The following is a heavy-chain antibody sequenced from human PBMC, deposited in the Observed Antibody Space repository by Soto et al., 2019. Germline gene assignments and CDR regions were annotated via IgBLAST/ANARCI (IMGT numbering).Heavy chain of an antibody. V-gene: IGHV1-46*01. CDR1: GYTFTSYY. CDR3: ARDGGPYSSSSRWFDP. CDR2: INPSGGST. J-gene: IGHJ5*02. D-gene: IGHD6-6*01. Sequence: GASVKVSCKASGYTFTSYYMHWVLQAPGQGLEWMGIINPSGGSTSYAQKFQGRVTMTRDTSTSTVYMELSSLRSEDTAVYYCARDGGPYSSSSRWFDPWGQGTLVTVPS.